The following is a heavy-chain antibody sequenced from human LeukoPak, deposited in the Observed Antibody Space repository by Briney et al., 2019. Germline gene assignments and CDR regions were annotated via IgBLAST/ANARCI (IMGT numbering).Heavy chain of an antibody. Sequence: ASVTVSCTASGYTFTSYYMHWVRQAPGQGLEWMGIINPSGGSTSYAQKFQGRVTMTRDTSTSTVYMELSSLRSEDTAVYYCARGRGDDYGGNWNAFDIRGQGTMVTVSS. CDR1: GYTFTSYY. D-gene: IGHD4-23*01. CDR3: ARGRGDDYGGNWNAFDI. CDR2: INPSGGST. V-gene: IGHV1-46*01. J-gene: IGHJ3*02.